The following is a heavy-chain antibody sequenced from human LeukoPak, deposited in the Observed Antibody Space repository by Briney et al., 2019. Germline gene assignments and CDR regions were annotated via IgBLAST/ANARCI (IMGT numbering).Heavy chain of an antibody. CDR3: ARHQIGVRVGPPEF. V-gene: IGHV5-51*01. CDR1: GYSFTNYW. CDR2: IYPGDSDS. J-gene: IGHJ4*02. D-gene: IGHD1-26*01. Sequence: GESLKISCQGSGYSFTNYWIGWVRQMPGKGLEWMGIIYPGDSDSTYSPSFQGQVIISADKSISTAYLQWSNLKASDTAMYYCARHQIGVRVGPPEFWGQGTLVTVSS.